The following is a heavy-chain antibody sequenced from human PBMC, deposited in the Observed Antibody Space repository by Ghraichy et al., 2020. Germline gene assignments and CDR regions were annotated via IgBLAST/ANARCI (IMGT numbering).Heavy chain of an antibody. CDR1: GGSISSGGYS. V-gene: IGHV4-30-2*01. D-gene: IGHD2-2*02. Sequence: SQTLSLTCAVSGGSISSGGYSWSWIRQPPGKGLEWIGYIYHSGSTYYNPSLKSRVTISVDRSKNQFSLKLSSVTAADTAVYYCARASSTSCYTGLCWFDPWGQ. CDR3: ARASSTSCYTGLCWFDP. J-gene: IGHJ5*02. CDR2: IYHSGST.